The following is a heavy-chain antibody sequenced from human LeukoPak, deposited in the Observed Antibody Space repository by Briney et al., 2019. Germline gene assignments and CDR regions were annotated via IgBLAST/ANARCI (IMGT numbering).Heavy chain of an antibody. CDR1: GYSFTSYL. J-gene: IGHJ3*02. CDR2: IGHDVSKI. D-gene: IGHD2-15*01. CDR3: ARERLENCNDGSCPDALDI. V-gene: IGHV3-33*01. Sequence: GGSLRLSCAPSGYSFTSYLMHWGRASPGKGLWCVGLIGHDVSKIYYADSVKGRFTSSTDKSKNTLYLQMNRLRDEDTAVYFCARERLENCNDGSCPDALDIWGQGTMVTISS.